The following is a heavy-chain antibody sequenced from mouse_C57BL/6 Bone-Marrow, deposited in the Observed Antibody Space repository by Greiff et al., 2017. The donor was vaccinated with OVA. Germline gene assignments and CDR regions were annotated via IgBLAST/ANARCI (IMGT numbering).Heavy chain of an antibody. V-gene: IGHV1-53*01. CDR2: INPSNGGT. CDR3: AREGP. CDR1: GFNIKNTY. Sequence: QVQLQQSVAELVRPGASVKLSCTASGFNIKNTYMHWVKQRPGQGLEWIGNINPSNGGTNYNEKFKSKATLTVDKSSSTAYMQLSSLTSEDSAVYYCAREGPWGQGTSVTVSS. J-gene: IGHJ4*01.